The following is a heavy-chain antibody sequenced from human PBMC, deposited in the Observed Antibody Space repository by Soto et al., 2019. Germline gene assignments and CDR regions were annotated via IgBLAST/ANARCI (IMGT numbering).Heavy chain of an antibody. D-gene: IGHD3-22*01. CDR3: ALNYYDSSGYYFGMDV. CDR2: IYYSGST. Sequence: PSETLSLTCTVSGGSISSSSYYWGWIRQPPGKGLEWIGSIYYSGSTYYNPSLKSRVTISVDTSKNQFSLKLSSVTAADTAVYYCALNYYDSSGYYFGMDVWGQGTTVTVSS. V-gene: IGHV4-39*01. CDR1: GGSISSSSYY. J-gene: IGHJ6*02.